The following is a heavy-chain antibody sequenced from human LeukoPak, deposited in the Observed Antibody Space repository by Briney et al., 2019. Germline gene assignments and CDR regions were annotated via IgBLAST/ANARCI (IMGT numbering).Heavy chain of an antibody. Sequence: PGESLKISCAASGFTFSDYYMSWIRQAPGKGLEWVSCISSSSSYTNYADSVKGRFTISRDNAKNSLYLQMNSLRAEDTAVYYCARSVGYSSSWDDYWGQGTLVTVSS. D-gene: IGHD6-13*01. V-gene: IGHV3-11*03. CDR2: ISSSSSYT. J-gene: IGHJ4*02. CDR1: GFTFSDYY. CDR3: ARSVGYSSSWDDY.